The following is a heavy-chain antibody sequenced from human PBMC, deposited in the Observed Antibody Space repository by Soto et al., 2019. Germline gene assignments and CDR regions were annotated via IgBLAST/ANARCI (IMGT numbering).Heavy chain of an antibody. Sequence: ASVKVSCKASGYTLTSYAMHWVRQAHGQRLEWMGWINAGNGNTKYSQKFQGRVTITRDTSASTAYMELSSLRSEDTAVYYCARAVTTIFGVVDYNWFDPWGQGTLVTVSS. CDR3: ARAVTTIFGVVDYNWFDP. CDR2: INAGNGNT. V-gene: IGHV1-3*01. J-gene: IGHJ5*02. CDR1: GYTLTSYA. D-gene: IGHD3-3*01.